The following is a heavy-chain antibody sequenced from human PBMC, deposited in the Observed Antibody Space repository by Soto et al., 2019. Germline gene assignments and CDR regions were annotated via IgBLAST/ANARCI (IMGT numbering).Heavy chain of an antibody. CDR1: GFTVSSNY. D-gene: IGHD3-22*01. V-gene: IGHV3-53*01. J-gene: IGHJ4*02. CDR3: ARNYYDSGGGFDS. CDR2: IYSDGST. Sequence: PGGSLRLSCAASGFTVSSNYMSWVRQAPGKGLEWVPVIYSDGSTYYADSVKGRFTISRDNSKNTLYLQVNSLRAEDTAVYYCARNYYDSGGGFDSWGQGT.